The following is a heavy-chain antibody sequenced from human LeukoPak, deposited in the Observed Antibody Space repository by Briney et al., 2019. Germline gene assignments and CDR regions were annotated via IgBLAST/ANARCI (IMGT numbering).Heavy chain of an antibody. D-gene: IGHD3-10*01. V-gene: IGHV4-59*01. CDR3: ARVLSRFRVLLDP. CDR2: IYYTGST. CDR1: GGSFSGYY. Sequence: SETLSLTCAVYGGSFSGYYWYWIRQPPGKGPEWIGHIYYTGSTSYNPSLKSRVTISVDTSKNQFSLKLSSVTAADTAVYYCARVLSRFRVLLDPWGQGTLVTVSS. J-gene: IGHJ5*02.